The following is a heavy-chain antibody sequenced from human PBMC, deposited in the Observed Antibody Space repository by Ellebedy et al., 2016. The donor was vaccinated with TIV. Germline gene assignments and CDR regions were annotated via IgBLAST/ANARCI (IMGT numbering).Heavy chain of an antibody. CDR2: ISGSGGST. Sequence: GESLKISXAASGFTFSSYAMSWVRQAPGKGLEWVSAISGSGGSTYYADSVKGRFTISRDNSKNTLYLQMNSLRAEDTAVYYCARGSGSYPFQHWGQGTLVTVSS. V-gene: IGHV3-23*01. J-gene: IGHJ1*01. CDR1: GFTFSSYA. D-gene: IGHD1-26*01. CDR3: ARGSGSYPFQH.